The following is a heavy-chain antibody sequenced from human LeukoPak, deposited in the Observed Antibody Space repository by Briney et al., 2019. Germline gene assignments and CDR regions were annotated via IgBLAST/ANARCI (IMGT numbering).Heavy chain of an antibody. CDR3: AKWGDYDVLTGYYVPDY. D-gene: IGHD3-9*01. V-gene: IGHV3-23*01. Sequence: GGSLRLSCAASGFTFSSYAMSWVRQAPGKGLEWVSAISGSGVTTYYADSVKGRFTVSRDNSKSTLYLQMNTLRAEDTALYYCAKWGDYDVLTGYYVPDYWGQGTLVTVSS. J-gene: IGHJ4*02. CDR2: ISGSGVTT. CDR1: GFTFSSYA.